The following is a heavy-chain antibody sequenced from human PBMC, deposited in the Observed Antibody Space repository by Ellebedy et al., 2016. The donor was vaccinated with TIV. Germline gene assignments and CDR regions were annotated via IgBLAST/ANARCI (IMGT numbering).Heavy chain of an antibody. V-gene: IGHV3-30*18. CDR2: VTYDGKNQ. CDR1: GFSFTSHA. CDR3: AKERRGRHAFDF. J-gene: IGHJ3*01. Sequence: PGGSLRLSCAASGFSFTSHAIHWVRQAPGKGLEWVAIVTYDGKNQYYADSVKGRFTISKDTSKNMVYLQMNSLRPEDTALYRCAKERRGRHAFDFWGQGTMVSVSS.